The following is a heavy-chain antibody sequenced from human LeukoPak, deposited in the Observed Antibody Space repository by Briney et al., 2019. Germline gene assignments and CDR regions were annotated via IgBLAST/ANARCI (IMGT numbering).Heavy chain of an antibody. CDR3: ARDRFSGYLLYYFDY. CDR2: IKQDGSEK. Sequence: GGSLRLSXAASGFTFSSYWMSWVRQAPGKGLEWVANIKQDGSEKYYVDSVKGRFTISRDNAKNSLYLQMNSLRAEDTAVYYCARDRFSGYLLYYFDYWGRGTLVTVSS. J-gene: IGHJ4*02. V-gene: IGHV3-7*01. D-gene: IGHD3-22*01. CDR1: GFTFSSYW.